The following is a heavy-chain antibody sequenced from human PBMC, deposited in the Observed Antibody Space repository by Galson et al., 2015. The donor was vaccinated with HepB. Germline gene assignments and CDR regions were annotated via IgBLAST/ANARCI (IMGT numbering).Heavy chain of an antibody. Sequence: SLRLSCAASGFTFSSYSMNWVRQAPGKGLEWVSSISSSSSTIYYADSVKGRFTISIDNAKNSLYLQMNSLRAKETAVYYCARDPSVLRWPADTPNGMDAWGQGTTVTVSS. CDR1: GFTFSSYS. CDR3: ARDPSVLRWPADTPNGMDA. CDR2: ISSSSSTI. D-gene: IGHD5/OR15-5a*01. V-gene: IGHV3-21*01. J-gene: IGHJ6*02.